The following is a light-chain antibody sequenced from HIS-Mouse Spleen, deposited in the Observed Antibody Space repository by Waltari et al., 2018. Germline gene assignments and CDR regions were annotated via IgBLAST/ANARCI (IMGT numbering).Light chain of an antibody. V-gene: IGLV2-23*01. CDR2: EGS. CDR3: CSYAGSSTVV. CDR1: SSDVGSYHL. J-gene: IGLJ2*01. Sequence: QSALTQPASVSGSPGQSITISCTGTSSDVGSYHLVSWYQQHPGKAPKLMIDEGSKRPSGVANRVSGSKSGNTASLTISGLQAEDEADYYCCSYAGSSTVVFGGGTKLTVL.